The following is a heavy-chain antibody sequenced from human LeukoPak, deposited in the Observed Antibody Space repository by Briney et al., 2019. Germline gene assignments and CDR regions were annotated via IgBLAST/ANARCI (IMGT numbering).Heavy chain of an antibody. CDR2: INPTGGST. CDR3: ARGNFGSGSLYYFDY. Sequence: GASVKVSCKASGYTFTSYYMHWVRQAPGQGLEWMGLINPTGGSTGYAQKFQGRVTMTRDMSTSTDYMELSSLRSEDTAVYYCARGNFGSGSLYYFDYWGQGTLVTVSS. CDR1: GYTFTSYY. V-gene: IGHV1-46*01. D-gene: IGHD3-10*01. J-gene: IGHJ4*02.